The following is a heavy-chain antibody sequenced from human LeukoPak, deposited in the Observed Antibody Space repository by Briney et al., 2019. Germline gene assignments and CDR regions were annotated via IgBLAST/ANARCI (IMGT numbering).Heavy chain of an antibody. Sequence: GESLKISCKDSGYSFTTYWIGWVRQMPGKGLEWMGIIYPGDSDTRYSPSFQGQVTISADKSISTAYLQWSSLKASDTTMYYCARKYSSTWYFDYWGQGTLVIVSS. J-gene: IGHJ4*02. V-gene: IGHV5-51*01. CDR3: ARKYSSTWYFDY. CDR2: IYPGDSDT. D-gene: IGHD6-13*01. CDR1: GYSFTTYW.